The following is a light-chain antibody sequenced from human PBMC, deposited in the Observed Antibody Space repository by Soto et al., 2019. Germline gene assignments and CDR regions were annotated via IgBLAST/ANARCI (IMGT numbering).Light chain of an antibody. V-gene: IGLV1-51*01. Sequence: QSVLTQPPSVSAAPGQKVTISCSGSSSNIENNYVSWYQQLPGTAPKLLIYDTHKRPSRIPDRFSGSRSGTSATLGITGLQTGVEADYYCGTWDSSLSSVVFGGGTKLTVL. CDR2: DTH. CDR1: SSNIENNY. J-gene: IGLJ2*01. CDR3: GTWDSSLSSVV.